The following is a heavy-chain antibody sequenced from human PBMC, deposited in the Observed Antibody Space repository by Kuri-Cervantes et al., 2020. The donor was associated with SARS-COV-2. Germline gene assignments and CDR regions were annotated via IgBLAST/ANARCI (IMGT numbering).Heavy chain of an antibody. CDR1: GYTFTGYD. D-gene: IGHD1-26*01. V-gene: IGHV1-8*01. CDR3: SRKTRGTFHLDY. CDR2: MNPKIDIS. J-gene: IGHJ4*02. Sequence: GSAKVSCKASGYTFTGYDINWVRQAPGQGLEWVGWMNPKIDISVSVKKFQGRVTMSRDTSTNTAYMELTSLGSQDTAEYYCSRKTRGTFHLDYWGPGTPVTVSS.